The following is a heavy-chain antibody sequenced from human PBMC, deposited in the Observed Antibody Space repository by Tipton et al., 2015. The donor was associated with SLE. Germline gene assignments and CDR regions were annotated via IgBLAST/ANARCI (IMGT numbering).Heavy chain of an antibody. V-gene: IGHV4-34*01. CDR3: ARVVVNGGRDFDY. CDR2: INHSGST. J-gene: IGHJ4*02. Sequence: TLSLTCTVSGGSIIPYYWSWIRQPPGKGLEWIGEINHSGSTNYNPSLKSRVTISVDTSKNQFSLNLSSVTAADTAVYYCARVVVNGGRDFDYWGQGTLVTVSS. D-gene: IGHD2-8*01. CDR1: GGSIIPYY.